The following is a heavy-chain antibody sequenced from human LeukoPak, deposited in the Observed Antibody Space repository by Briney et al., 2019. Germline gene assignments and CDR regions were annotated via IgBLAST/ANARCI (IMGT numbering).Heavy chain of an antibody. CDR1: GGSFSGYY. CDR2: INHSGST. D-gene: IGHD5-18*01. V-gene: IGHV4-34*01. Sequence: PSETLSLTCAVYGGSFSGYYWSWIRQSPGKGLEWIGEINHSGSTNYNPSLKSRVTISVDTSKNQFSLKLSSVTAADTAVYYCARGYSYGYRSYFDYWGQGTLVTVSS. CDR3: ARGYSYGYRSYFDY. J-gene: IGHJ4*02.